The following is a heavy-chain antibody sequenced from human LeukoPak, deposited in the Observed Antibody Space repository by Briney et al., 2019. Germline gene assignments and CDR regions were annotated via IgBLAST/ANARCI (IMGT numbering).Heavy chain of an antibody. D-gene: IGHD2-21*02. J-gene: IGHJ4*02. CDR2: IIPILGIA. CDR1: GGTFSSYA. CDR3: ARDLDCGGDCYSIY. Sequence: AASVKVSCKASGGTFSSYAISWVRQAPGQGLEWMGRIIPILGIANYAQKFQGRVTITADKSTSTAYMELSSLRSEDTAVYYCARDLDCGGDCYSIYWGQGTLVTVSS. V-gene: IGHV1-69*04.